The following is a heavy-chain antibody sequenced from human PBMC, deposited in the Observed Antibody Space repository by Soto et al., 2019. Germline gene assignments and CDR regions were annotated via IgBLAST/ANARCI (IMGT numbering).Heavy chain of an antibody. CDR1: GGSISSYD. J-gene: IGHJ3*02. D-gene: IGHD2-2*01. CDR2: IYYSGST. CDR3: ARGYCSSTSCYGDAFDI. Sequence: SETLSLTCTVSGGSISSYDWSWIRQPPGKGLEWIGYIYYSGSTNYNPSLKSRVTISVDTSKNQFSLKLSSVTAADTAVYYCARGYCSSTSCYGDAFDIWGQGTMVTVSS. V-gene: IGHV4-59*01.